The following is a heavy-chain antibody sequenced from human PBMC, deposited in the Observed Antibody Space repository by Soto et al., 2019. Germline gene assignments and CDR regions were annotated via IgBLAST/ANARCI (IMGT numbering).Heavy chain of an antibody. D-gene: IGHD5-12*01. CDR3: AKDPNGGYVGGFEF. CDR2: ISASGGRT. CDR1: GFTFNNYA. Sequence: EVHLLESGGGLVQPGGSLTLSCAASGFTFNNYAMSWVRQAPGKGLEWVSGISASGGRTFYADSVKGRFTVSRDFSKNTLSLQMDSLRAEDTAVYFCAKDPNGGYVGGFEFWGPGTMVTVSS. V-gene: IGHV3-23*01. J-gene: IGHJ3*01.